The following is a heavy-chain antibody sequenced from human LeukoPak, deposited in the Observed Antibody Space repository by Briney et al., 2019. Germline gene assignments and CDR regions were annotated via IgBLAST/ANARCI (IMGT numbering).Heavy chain of an antibody. J-gene: IGHJ4*02. CDR2: ISYDGGRE. D-gene: IGHD6-19*01. CDR1: GFTSRSYG. CDR3: AKDGFGPGDSSGYRSDDG. V-gene: IGHV3-30*18. Sequence: GGSLRLSCVASGFTSRSYGMHWVRPAPGTGREWLAAISYDGGREYYEYSVKGRFTISRDNSKGTLFLRMNSFTAGDTAVYFWAKDGFGPGDSSGYRSDDGWGQGTLVTVSS.